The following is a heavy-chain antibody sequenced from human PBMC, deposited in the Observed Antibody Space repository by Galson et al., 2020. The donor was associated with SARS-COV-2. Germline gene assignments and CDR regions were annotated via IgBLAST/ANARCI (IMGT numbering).Heavy chain of an antibody. J-gene: IGHJ4*02. CDR3: ARDRRRAGRWLHLGFDY. Sequence: TGGSLRLSCAASGFTFSSYEMNWVRQAPGKGLEWVSYISSSGSTIYYADSVKGRFTISRDNAKNSLYLQMNSLRAEDTAVYYCARDRRRAGRWLHLGFDYWGQGTLVTVSS. CDR2: ISSSGSTI. CDR1: GFTFSSYE. V-gene: IGHV3-48*03. D-gene: IGHD3-10*01.